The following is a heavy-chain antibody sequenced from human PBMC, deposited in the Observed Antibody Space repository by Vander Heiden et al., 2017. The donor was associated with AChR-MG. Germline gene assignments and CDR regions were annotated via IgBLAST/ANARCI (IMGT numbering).Heavy chain of an antibody. J-gene: IGHJ4*02. CDR1: GFTFSSYG. CDR2: IWYDGSNK. V-gene: IGHV3-33*01. D-gene: IGHD3-16*02. Sequence: QVQLVESGGGVVQPGRSLRLSCAASGFTFSSYGMHWVRQAPGKGLEWVAVIWYDGSNKYYADSVKGRFTISRDNSKNTLYLQMNSLRAEDTAVYYCASSMQTYYDYVWGSYRPFDYWGQGTLVTVSS. CDR3: ASSMQTYYDYVWGSYRPFDY.